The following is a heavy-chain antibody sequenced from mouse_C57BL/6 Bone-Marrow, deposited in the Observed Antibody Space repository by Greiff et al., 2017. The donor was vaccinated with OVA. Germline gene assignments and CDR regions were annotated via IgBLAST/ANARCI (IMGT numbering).Heavy chain of an antibody. D-gene: IGHD1-3*01. J-gene: IGHJ4*01. CDR3: ASSGPYAMDY. V-gene: IGHV1-42*01. CDR2: INPSTGGT. Sequence: EVQLQQSGPELVKPGASVKISCKASGYSFTGYYMNWVKQSPEKSLEWIGEINPSTGGTTYNQKFKAKATLTVDKSSSTAYMQLKSLTSEDSAVYYCASSGPYAMDYWGQGTSVTFSS. CDR1: GYSFTGYY.